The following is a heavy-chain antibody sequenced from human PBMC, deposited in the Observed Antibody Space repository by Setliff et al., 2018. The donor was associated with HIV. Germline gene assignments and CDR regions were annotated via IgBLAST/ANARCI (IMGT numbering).Heavy chain of an antibody. J-gene: IGHJ4*02. Sequence: GGSLRLSCAASGFTFSTYSMNWVRQAPGKGLEWVSYISRSGDTIDYADSVKGRFTISRDNAKNSVSLQMNSLRVEDTAVYYRARDDWTCSDGTCFPITFDYWGQGTLVTVSS. CDR1: GFTFSTYS. CDR2: ISRSGDTI. CDR3: ARDDWTCSDGTCFPITFDY. V-gene: IGHV3-48*01. D-gene: IGHD2-15*01.